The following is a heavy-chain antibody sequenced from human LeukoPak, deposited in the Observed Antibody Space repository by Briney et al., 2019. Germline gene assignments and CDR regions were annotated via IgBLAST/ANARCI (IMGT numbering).Heavy chain of an antibody. V-gene: IGHV3-48*03. CDR3: ARNFAPDY. J-gene: IGHJ4*02. CDR2: ISNSGSTK. D-gene: IGHD3-9*01. CDR1: GFTFSSCE. Sequence: PGGSLRLSCVASGFTFSSCEMNWVRQAPGKGLEWVSYISNSGSTKYYADSVKGRFTISRDNAKNSLYLQMNSLRAEDTAVHYCARNFAPDYWGQGTLVTVSS.